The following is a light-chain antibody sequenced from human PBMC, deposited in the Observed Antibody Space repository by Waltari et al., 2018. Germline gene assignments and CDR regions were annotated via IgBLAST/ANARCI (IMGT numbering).Light chain of an antibody. CDR3: QQFNNYSIT. Sequence: AIQLTQSPSSLSASVGDRVTITCRASQGISSALAWYQQKPGKAPKLLIYDASSLESGVPSRFRGRGSGTDFTLTISSLQPEDFAPYYCQQFNNYSITFGQGTRLEIK. CDR2: DAS. J-gene: IGKJ5*01. CDR1: QGISSA. V-gene: IGKV1D-13*01.